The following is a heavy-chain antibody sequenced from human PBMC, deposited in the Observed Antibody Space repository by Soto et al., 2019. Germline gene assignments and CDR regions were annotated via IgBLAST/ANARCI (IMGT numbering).Heavy chain of an antibody. J-gene: IGHJ4*02. CDR1: GFTFSSYG. CDR2: IWYDGSNK. D-gene: IGHD3-10*01. Sequence: QVQLVESGGGVVQPGRSLRLSCAASGFTFSSYGMHWVRQAPGKGLEWVAVIWYDGSNKYYADSVKGRFTISRDNSKNTRYLRMNSLRAEDTAVYYCARGGLGYYGSGSYLPFDYWGQGTLVTVSS. V-gene: IGHV3-33*01. CDR3: ARGGLGYYGSGSYLPFDY.